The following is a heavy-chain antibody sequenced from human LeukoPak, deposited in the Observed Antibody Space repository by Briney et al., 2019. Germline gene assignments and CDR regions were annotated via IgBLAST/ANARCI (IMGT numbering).Heavy chain of an antibody. D-gene: IGHD2-15*01. V-gene: IGHV3-30*03. CDR2: ISYDGSNK. CDR3: GGVSSSYDFDY. CDR1: GFTFSSYG. Sequence: GGSLRLSCAASGFTFSSYGMHWVRQAPGKGLEWVAVISYDGSNKYYADSVKGRFTISRDNSKNSLYLQMNSLRVEDTALYYCGGVSSSYDFDYWGQGTLVTVSS. J-gene: IGHJ4*02.